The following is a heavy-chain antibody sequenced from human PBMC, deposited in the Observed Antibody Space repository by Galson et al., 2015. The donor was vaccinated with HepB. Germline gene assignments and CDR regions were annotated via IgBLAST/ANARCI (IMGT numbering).Heavy chain of an antibody. J-gene: IGHJ6*03. Sequence: SLRLSCAASGFTFSSYEMNWVRQAPGKGLEWVSFITSGGRTTTYADSVKGRFTISRDNAKNSLYLQMNSLRAEDTAVYYCAKAGKVVTPGVYYYYYMDVWGKGTTVTVSS. CDR1: GFTFSSYE. CDR2: ITSGGRTT. V-gene: IGHV3-48*03. CDR3: AKAGKVVTPGVYYYYYMDV. D-gene: IGHD4-23*01.